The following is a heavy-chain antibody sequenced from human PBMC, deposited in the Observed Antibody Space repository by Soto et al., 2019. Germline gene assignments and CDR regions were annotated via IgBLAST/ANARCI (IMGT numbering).Heavy chain of an antibody. CDR2: IFYSGST. V-gene: IGHV4-39*07. Sequence: SETLSLTCTVSGGSISSSSYYWGWIRQPPGKGLEWIGSIFYSGSTYYNPSLKSRVTISVDTSKNQFSLRLSSVTAADTAVYYCARMAGGHYYYGMDVWGQATTVTVSS. CDR1: GGSISSSSYY. CDR3: ARMAGGHYYYGMDV. D-gene: IGHD6-19*01. J-gene: IGHJ6*02.